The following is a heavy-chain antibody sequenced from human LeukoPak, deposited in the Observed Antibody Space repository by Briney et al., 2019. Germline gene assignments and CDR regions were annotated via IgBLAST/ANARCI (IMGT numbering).Heavy chain of an antibody. J-gene: IGHJ4*02. D-gene: IGHD6-13*01. CDR2: IWYDGSNK. CDR1: GFTFSSYG. Sequence: GGSLRLSCEASGFTFSSYGMHWVRQAPGKGLEWVAVIWYDGSNKYYADSVKGRFTISRDNSKNTLYLQMNSLRAEDTAVYYCARGGPYSSSSSSGFGYWGQGTLVTVSS. CDR3: ARGGPYSSSSSSGFGY. V-gene: IGHV3-33*01.